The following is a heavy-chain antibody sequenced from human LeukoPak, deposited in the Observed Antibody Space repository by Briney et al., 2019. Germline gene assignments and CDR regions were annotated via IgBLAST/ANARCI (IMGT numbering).Heavy chain of an antibody. CDR1: GFTFSSYE. Sequence: GGSLRLSCAASGFTFSSYEMNWVRQAPGKGLEWVSAISGSGGSTYYADSVKGRFTISRDNSKNTPYLQMNSLKTEDTAVYYCSPTRFGKNWFDPWGQGTLVTVSS. D-gene: IGHD1-14*01. J-gene: IGHJ5*02. CDR2: ISGSGGST. CDR3: SPTRFGKNWFDP. V-gene: IGHV3-23*01.